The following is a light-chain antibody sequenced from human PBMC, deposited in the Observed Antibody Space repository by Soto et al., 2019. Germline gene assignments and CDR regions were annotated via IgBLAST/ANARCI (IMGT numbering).Light chain of an antibody. CDR2: GTS. Sequence: EVVLTQSPGTLSLSPGQRATLSCKASQSVATDYLTWYQQKPGQAPRLLIYGTSSRATGIPDRFSGSGSGTDFTLTISRLEPEDFAVYYCHQYGSSPPITFGHGTRLEIK. J-gene: IGKJ5*01. V-gene: IGKV3-20*01. CDR1: QSVATDY. CDR3: HQYGSSPPIT.